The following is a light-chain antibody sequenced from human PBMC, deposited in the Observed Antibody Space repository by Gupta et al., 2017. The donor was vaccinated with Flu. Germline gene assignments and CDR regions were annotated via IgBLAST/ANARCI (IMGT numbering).Light chain of an antibody. J-gene: IGKJ2*01. CDR3: LQNGSSPRT. V-gene: IGKV3-20*01. CDR2: GAS. CDR1: QSVSSSY. Sequence: ETVLTQAPGTLSLPLGESATLCCRASQSVSSSYLAWYQQKPGQAPRLLIYGASSRATGVPDRFSGSGSGTDFTLTISRLEPEDFAVYYCLQNGSSPRTFGQGTKLEIK.